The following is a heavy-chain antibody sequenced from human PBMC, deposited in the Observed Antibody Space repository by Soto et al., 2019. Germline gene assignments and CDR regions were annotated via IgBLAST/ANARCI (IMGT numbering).Heavy chain of an antibody. V-gene: IGHV4-39*01. J-gene: IGHJ6*02. CDR2: MFSSGLT. CDR1: VYSVPRRYYS. D-gene: IGHD2-15*01. CDR3: APLSVSLSGPYGIHV. Sequence: DTLSLSCSVPVYSVPRRYYSRAWIRQPPWKGLEWIGSMFSSGLTYYNPYLKSRVTLSVDTSKNQFSVRLNSVTAADTAVYYCAPLSVSLSGPYGIHVWGQGTTVTVSS.